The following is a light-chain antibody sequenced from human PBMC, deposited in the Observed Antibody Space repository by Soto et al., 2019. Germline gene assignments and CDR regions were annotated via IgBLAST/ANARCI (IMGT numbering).Light chain of an antibody. CDR2: DAS. V-gene: IGKV1-33*01. J-gene: IGKJ2*01. CDR3: QQYDNLPYT. Sequence: DIQMTQSPSSLSASIGDRVTITCQASQDISKYLSWHQQKPGRAPKLLIHDASKLETGVPSRFSGSGSGTDFAFTISSLQPEDIATYYCQQYDNLPYTFGQGTRLDIK. CDR1: QDISKY.